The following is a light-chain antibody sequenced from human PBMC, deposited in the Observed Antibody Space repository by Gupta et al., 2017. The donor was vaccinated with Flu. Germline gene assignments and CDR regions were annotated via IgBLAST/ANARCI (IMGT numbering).Light chain of an antibody. CDR2: NNS. Sequence: RITISCSGTSSNIGSNTVNWYQQVPVTSPKLLIYNNSQRPSGVPDRYSSSKSVTSASLAISGLQTGDEGDYYCATWDYNRNGWLFGGGAKLTVL. CDR3: ATWDYNRNGWL. CDR1: SSNIGSNT. V-gene: IGLV1-44*01. J-gene: IGLJ3*02.